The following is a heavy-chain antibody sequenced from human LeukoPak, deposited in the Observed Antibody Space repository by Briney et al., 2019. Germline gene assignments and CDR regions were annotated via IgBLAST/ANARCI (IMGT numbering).Heavy chain of an antibody. D-gene: IGHD2-2*01. Sequence: GGSLRLSCAASGFTFSSYSMNWVRQAPGKGLEWVSSISSSSSYKYYADSVKGRFTISRDNAKNSLYLQMNSLRAEDTAVYYCAREQYQLLAHAFDIWGQGTMVTVSS. V-gene: IGHV3-21*01. CDR1: GFTFSSYS. CDR2: ISSSSSYK. CDR3: AREQYQLLAHAFDI. J-gene: IGHJ3*02.